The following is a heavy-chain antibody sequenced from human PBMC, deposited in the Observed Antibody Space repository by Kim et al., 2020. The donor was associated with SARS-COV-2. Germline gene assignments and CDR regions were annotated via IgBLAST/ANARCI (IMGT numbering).Heavy chain of an antibody. D-gene: IGHD2-2*01. J-gene: IGHJ3*02. Sequence: KFQERVTMTRDMSTSTAYMELSSLRSEDTAVYYCAAVYCSSTSCFDAFDIWGQGTMVTVSS. CDR3: AAVYCSSTSCFDAFDI. V-gene: IGHV1-58*01.